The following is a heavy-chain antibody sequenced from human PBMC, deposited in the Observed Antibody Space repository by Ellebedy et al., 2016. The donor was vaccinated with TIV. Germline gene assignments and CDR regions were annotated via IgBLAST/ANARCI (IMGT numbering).Heavy chain of an antibody. CDR1: GFTVSDTY. V-gene: IGHV3-23*01. CDR3: AKDLANWGIRFFDL. D-gene: IGHD7-27*01. J-gene: IGHJ2*01. Sequence: GESLKISCAASGFTVSDTYMSWVRQAPGKGLEWVSAISGSGMSTYNVDSVKGRFTISRDNSKDTFYLQMNRLRVEDTAVYYCAKDLANWGIRFFDLWGRGTLVTVSS. CDR2: ISGSGMST.